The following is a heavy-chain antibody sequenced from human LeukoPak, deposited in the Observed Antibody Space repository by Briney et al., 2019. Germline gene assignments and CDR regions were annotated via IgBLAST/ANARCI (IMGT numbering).Heavy chain of an antibody. D-gene: IGHD2-2*01. V-gene: IGHV3-30*02. CDR1: GFTFSSYG. CDR3: AKEGEVPAVDEYFQH. Sequence: PGGSLRLSCAAPGFTFSSYGMDWVRQAPGKGLEWVAFIRYDGGNKYYADSVKGRFTISRDNSKNTVYLQMNSLRAEDTAVYYCAKEGEVPAVDEYFQHWGQGTLVTVSS. CDR2: IRYDGGNK. J-gene: IGHJ1*01.